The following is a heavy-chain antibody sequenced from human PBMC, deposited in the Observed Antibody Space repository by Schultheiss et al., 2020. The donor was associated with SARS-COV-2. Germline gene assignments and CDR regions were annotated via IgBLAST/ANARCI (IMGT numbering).Heavy chain of an antibody. V-gene: IGHV4-34*01. Sequence: SQTLSLTCAVYGGSFSGYYWSWIRQPPGKGLEWIGEINHSGSTYYNPSLKSRVTISVDTSKNQFSLKLSSVTAADTAVYYCARAPRDYDSSGYYGFDPWGQGTLVTVSS. CDR1: GGSFSGYY. CDR2: INHSGST. J-gene: IGHJ5*02. CDR3: ARAPRDYDSSGYYGFDP. D-gene: IGHD3-22*01.